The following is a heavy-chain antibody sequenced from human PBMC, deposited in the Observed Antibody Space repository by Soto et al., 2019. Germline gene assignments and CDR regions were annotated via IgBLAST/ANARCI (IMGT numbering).Heavy chain of an antibody. Sequence: SETLSITCTVSDGSISSSSYYWGWIRQPPGKGLEWIGTIYYSGTTYYNPSLQRRVTISVDTSRNQFSLNLTSVTAADTAVYYCARVPMDYYDRSGYMDYWCPGPLLTGSS. CDR3: ARVPMDYYDRSGYMDY. D-gene: IGHD3-22*01. J-gene: IGHJ4*02. V-gene: IGHV4-39*01. CDR1: DGSISSSSYY. CDR2: IYYSGTT.